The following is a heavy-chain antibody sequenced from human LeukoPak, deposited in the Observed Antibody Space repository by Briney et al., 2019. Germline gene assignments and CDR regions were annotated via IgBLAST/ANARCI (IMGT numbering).Heavy chain of an antibody. J-gene: IGHJ4*02. CDR2: VSDGGGST. Sequence: GGSLRLSCAASGFTFSSYAMSWVRQAPGKGLEWVSAVSDGGGSTYYADSVKGRFTISRDNSKNTLYLQMNSLRAEDTAIYYCVKDPLYCSGGSCYFPFDYWGQGTLVTVSS. D-gene: IGHD2-15*01. V-gene: IGHV3-23*01. CDR1: GFTFSSYA. CDR3: VKDPLYCSGGSCYFPFDY.